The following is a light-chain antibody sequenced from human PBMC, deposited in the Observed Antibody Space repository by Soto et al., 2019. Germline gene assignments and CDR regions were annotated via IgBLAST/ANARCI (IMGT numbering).Light chain of an antibody. J-gene: IGKJ1*01. CDR3: QQYGSSGT. Sequence: EKGMTLCPAALSLTTKERATLSCRASQRITTVAWYQQKPGQAPRLLIYDASNRATGIPDRFSGSGSGTDFTLTISRLEPEDFAVYYCQQYGSSGTFGQGTKVDI. CDR2: DAS. V-gene: IGKV3-20*01. CDR1: QRITT.